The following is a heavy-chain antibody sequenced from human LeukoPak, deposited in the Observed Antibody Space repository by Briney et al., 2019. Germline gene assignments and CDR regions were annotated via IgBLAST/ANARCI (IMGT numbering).Heavy chain of an antibody. CDR1: GFTFSSYS. CDR3: ARYGRDGYFVWLGYYCDY. V-gene: IGHV3-21*01. J-gene: IGHJ4*02. Sequence: GGSLRLSCAASGFTFSSYSMNWVRQAPGKGLEWVSSISSSSSYIYYADSVKGRFTISRDNAKNSLYLQMNSLRAEDTAVYYCARYGRDGYFVWLGYYCDYWGQGTLVTVSS. D-gene: IGHD3-9*01. CDR2: ISSSSSYI.